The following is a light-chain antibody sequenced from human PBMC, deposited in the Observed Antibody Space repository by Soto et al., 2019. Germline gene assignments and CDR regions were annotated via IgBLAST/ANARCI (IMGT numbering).Light chain of an antibody. CDR2: GAS. CDR3: QQYGSSPPIT. J-gene: IGKJ5*01. V-gene: IGKV3-15*01. Sequence: EVVLTQSPATLSVSPGERTTLSCRASQSVDSNLAWYQHKPGQAPRLLIFGASARATGIPDRFSGSGSGTQFTLTISSLQSEDFAVYYCQQYGSSPPITFGQGTRLEIK. CDR1: QSVDSN.